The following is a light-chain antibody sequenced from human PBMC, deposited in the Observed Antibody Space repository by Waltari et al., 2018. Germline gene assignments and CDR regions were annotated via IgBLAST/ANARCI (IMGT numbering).Light chain of an antibody. J-gene: IGLJ2*01. CDR1: QMGGNY. Sequence: SYKPTSPSSVSVSPGQKASITCSGDQMGGNYACWYQQKPGQSPVLVIYQDSKPPSGIPERFSGSNSGNTATLTISGTQAMDEADNYWQAWDSSTVVFCGGTNLTVL. V-gene: IGLV3-1*01. CDR3: QAWDSSTVV. CDR2: QDS.